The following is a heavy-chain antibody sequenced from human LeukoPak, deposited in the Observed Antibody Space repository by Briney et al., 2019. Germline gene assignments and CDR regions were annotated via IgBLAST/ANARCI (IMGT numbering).Heavy chain of an antibody. D-gene: IGHD2-2*01. J-gene: IGHJ4*02. V-gene: IGHV3-11*04. CDR3: ARADCSSSSCYELDY. CDR2: ISSSGRTI. CDR1: GFTFSDYY. Sequence: PGGSLRLSCAGSGFTFSDYYMSWIRQATGKGLEWVSYISSSGRTIYCADSVKGRFTNSRDNAKNSLYLQTNSLRAEDTAVYYCARADCSSSSCYELDYWGQGTLVTVSS.